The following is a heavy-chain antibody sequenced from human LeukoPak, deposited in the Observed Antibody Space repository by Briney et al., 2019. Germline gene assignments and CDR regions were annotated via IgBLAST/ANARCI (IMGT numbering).Heavy chain of an antibody. J-gene: IGHJ4*02. CDR2: IYPGDSDT. V-gene: IGHV5-51*01. CDR3: ARLALRAYYYDSSGYYLDY. Sequence: GESLKISCKGSGYSFTSYWIGWVRQMPGKGLEWMGIIYPGDSDTRYSPSFQGQVTISADESISTAYLQWSSLKASDTAMYYCARLALRAYYYDSSGYYLDYWGQGTLVTVSS. D-gene: IGHD3-22*01. CDR1: GYSFTSYW.